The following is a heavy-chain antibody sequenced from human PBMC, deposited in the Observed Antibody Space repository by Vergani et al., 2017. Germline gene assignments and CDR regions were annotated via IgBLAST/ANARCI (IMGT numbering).Heavy chain of an antibody. CDR2: IDPSDSYT. Sequence: VQLVQSGAEVKKPGESLRISCKGSGYSFTSYWISWVRQMPGKGLEWMGRIDPSDSYTNYSPSFQGHVTISADKSISTAYLQWSSLKASDTAMYYCARHPYYYDILTGYQDYWGQGTLVTVSS. CDR3: ARHPYYYDILTGYQDY. V-gene: IGHV5-10-1*01. D-gene: IGHD3-9*01. J-gene: IGHJ4*02. CDR1: GYSFTSYW.